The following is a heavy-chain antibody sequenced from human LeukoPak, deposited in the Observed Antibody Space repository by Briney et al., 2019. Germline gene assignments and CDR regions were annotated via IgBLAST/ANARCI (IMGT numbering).Heavy chain of an antibody. J-gene: IGHJ4*02. D-gene: IGHD3-22*01. CDR2: INPSSGST. V-gene: IGHV1-46*01. CDR1: GYSFMSYY. CDR3: ARSLHDSSGYYPWY. Sequence: GASVKVSCKASGYSFMSYYMHWVRQAPGQGLEWMGIINPSSGSTSHAQKFQGRVTITADESTSTAYMELSSLRSEDTAVYYCARSLHDSSGYYPWYWGQGTLVTVSS.